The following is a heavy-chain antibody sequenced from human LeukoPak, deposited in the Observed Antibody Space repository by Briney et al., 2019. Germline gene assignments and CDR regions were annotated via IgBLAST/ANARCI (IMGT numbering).Heavy chain of an antibody. Sequence: ASVKVSCKASGYTFTSYYMHWVRQAPGQGLEWMGWINPNSGGADYAQKFQGRVTMTRDTSISTVYMTLSSLRSDDTAVYYCARGPPEYCSGGTCYSGRNWFDPWGQGTLVTVSS. CDR1: GYTFTSYY. V-gene: IGHV1-2*02. D-gene: IGHD2-15*01. CDR2: INPNSGGA. J-gene: IGHJ5*02. CDR3: ARGPPEYCSGGTCYSGRNWFDP.